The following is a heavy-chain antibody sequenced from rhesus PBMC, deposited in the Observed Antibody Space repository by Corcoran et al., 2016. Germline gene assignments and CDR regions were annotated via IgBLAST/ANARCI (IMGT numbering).Heavy chain of an antibody. CDR1: GGPFRGYY. V-gene: IGHV4-165*01. Sequence: QVQLQESGPGLVKTSETLYLTCDVSGGPFRGYYWGCLRQTPGKGLEWIGYFSGRSGSTDYNPSLKMRVTFSTDTSNNQFSLKLSSVTAADTAVYYCAREGSHCTGSGCLDYWGQGVLVTVSS. J-gene: IGHJ4*01. CDR2: FSGRSGST. D-gene: IGHD2-21*01. CDR3: AREGSHCTGSGCLDY.